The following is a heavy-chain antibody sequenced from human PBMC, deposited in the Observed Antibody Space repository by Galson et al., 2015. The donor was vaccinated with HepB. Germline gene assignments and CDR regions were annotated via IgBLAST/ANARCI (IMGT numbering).Heavy chain of an antibody. CDR3: ARDHFEAVAGTDY. V-gene: IGHV4-39*07. J-gene: IGHJ4*02. CDR2: IYHSGST. D-gene: IGHD6-19*01. Sequence: QVQLQESGPGLVKPSQTLSLTCTVSGGSIRSGGYYWGWIRQPPGKGLGWIGSIYHSGSTYYNPSLKTRVTTSVDTSKNQSSLKQRSVPAADTAVYYCARDHFEAVAGTDYWGQGTLVTVSS. CDR1: GGSIRSGGYY.